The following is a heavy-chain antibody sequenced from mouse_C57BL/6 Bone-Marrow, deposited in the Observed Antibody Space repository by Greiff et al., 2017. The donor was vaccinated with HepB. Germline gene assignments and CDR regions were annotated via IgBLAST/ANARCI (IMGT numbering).Heavy chain of an antibody. CDR3: VRGGDGFAY. V-gene: IGHV10-1*01. J-gene: IGHJ3*01. D-gene: IGHD3-3*01. Sequence: EVKLVESGGGLVQPKGSLKLSCAASGFSFNTYAMNWVRQAPGKGLEWVARIRSKSNNYATYYADSVKDRFTISRDDSESMIYLQMNNLKTEDTAMYYCVRGGDGFAYWGQGTLVTVSA. CDR1: GFSFNTYA. CDR2: IRSKSNNYAT.